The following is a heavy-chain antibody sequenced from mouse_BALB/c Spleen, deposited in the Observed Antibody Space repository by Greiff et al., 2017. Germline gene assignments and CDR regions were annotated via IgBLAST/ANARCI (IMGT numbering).Heavy chain of an antibody. Sequence: QVQLQQSGSELRSPGSSVKLSCKDFDSEVFPIAYLSWVRQKPGHGFEWIGDILPSIGRTIYGEKFEDNATLDADTVSNTAYLELNSLTSEESAIYYCAMGGYDLYWYFDGWGAGTTVTVSS. CDR2: ILPSIGRT. J-gene: IGHJ1*01. V-gene: IGHV15-2*02. D-gene: IGHD2-3*01. CDR1: DSEVFPIAY. CDR3: AMGGYDLYWYFDG.